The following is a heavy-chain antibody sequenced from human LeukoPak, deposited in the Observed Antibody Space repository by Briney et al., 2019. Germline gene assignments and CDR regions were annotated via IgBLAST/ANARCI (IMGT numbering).Heavy chain of an antibody. V-gene: IGHV3-23*01. D-gene: IGHD6-19*01. J-gene: IGHJ1*01. CDR3: AKTGESSGWSLAYLQH. CDR2: ISGSGGST. CDR1: GFTFSSYA. Sequence: GGSLRLSCAASGFTFSSYAMSWVRQAPGKGLEWVSAISGSGGSTYYADSVKGRFTISRDNSKNTLYLQMNSLRAEDTAVYYCAKTGESSGWSLAYLQHWGQGTLVTVSS.